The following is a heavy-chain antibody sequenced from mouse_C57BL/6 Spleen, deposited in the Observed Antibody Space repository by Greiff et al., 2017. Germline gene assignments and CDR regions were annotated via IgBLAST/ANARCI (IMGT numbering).Heavy chain of an antibody. CDR1: GFNIKNTY. Sequence: EVQLQQSVAELVRPGASVKLSCTASGFNIKNTYMHWVKQRPEQGLEWIGRIDPANGNTKYAPKFQGKATITADTSSNTAYLQISSLTSEDTAIYYCARSVYYGSSPFDYWGQGTTLTVSS. CDR3: ARSVYYGSSPFDY. CDR2: IDPANGNT. J-gene: IGHJ2*01. V-gene: IGHV14-3*01. D-gene: IGHD1-1*01.